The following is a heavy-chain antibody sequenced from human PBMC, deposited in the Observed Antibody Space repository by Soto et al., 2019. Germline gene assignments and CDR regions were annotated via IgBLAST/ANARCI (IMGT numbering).Heavy chain of an antibody. CDR2: IYYSGST. Sequence: SDPLSLTCTVPDGPIRSGGYYGSWIRQPTGKGLEWIGYIYYSGSTTYSPSLKSRVTISVDTSKNQFSLKLSSVTAADTAVYYCAREDRDYDIFTGQFYYYYGMDVWGQGTTVTVSS. CDR1: DGPIRSGGYY. V-gene: IGHV4-61*08. J-gene: IGHJ6*02. D-gene: IGHD3-9*01. CDR3: AREDRDYDIFTGQFYYYYGMDV.